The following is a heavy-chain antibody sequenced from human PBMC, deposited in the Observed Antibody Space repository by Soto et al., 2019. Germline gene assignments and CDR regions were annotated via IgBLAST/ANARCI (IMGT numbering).Heavy chain of an antibody. J-gene: IGHJ4*02. CDR2: IYTSGST. CDR3: VRVGVGIGNHFDS. D-gene: IGHD1-26*01. Sequence: PSETLSLTFTVSGGSISSYYWSWIRQPAGKGLEWIGRIYTSGSTNYNPSLKSRVTMSVDTSKNQFSLKLKSMTAADTAVYYCVRVGVGIGNHFDSGGRGTLVTVSS. CDR1: GGSISSYY. V-gene: IGHV4-4*07.